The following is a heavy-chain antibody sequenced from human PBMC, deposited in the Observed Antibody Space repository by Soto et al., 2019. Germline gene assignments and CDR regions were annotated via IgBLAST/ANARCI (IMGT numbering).Heavy chain of an antibody. J-gene: IGHJ4*02. Sequence: SSETLSLTCAVSGGSISSSNWWSWVRQPPGKGLEWIGDIYYSGSTYYNPSLKSRVTISVDTSKNQFSLKLSSVTAADTAVYYCARDWGRDGCFDYWGQGTLVTVSS. CDR3: ARDWGRDGCFDY. CDR2: IYYSGST. V-gene: IGHV4-4*02. D-gene: IGHD3-16*01. CDR1: GGSISSSNW.